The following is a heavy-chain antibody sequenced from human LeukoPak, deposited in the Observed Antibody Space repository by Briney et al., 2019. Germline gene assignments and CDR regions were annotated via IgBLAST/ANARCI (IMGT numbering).Heavy chain of an antibody. CDR3: ARTHYYGSGCYCWFDP. V-gene: IGHV4-59*01. J-gene: IGHJ5*02. CDR1: GGSISSYY. Sequence: SETLSLTCTVSGGSISSYYWSWIRQPPGKGLEWIGYIYYSGSTNYNPSLKSRVTISVDTSKNQFSLKLSSVTAADTAVYYCARTHYYGSGCYCWFDPWGQGTLVTVSS. CDR2: IYYSGST. D-gene: IGHD3-10*01.